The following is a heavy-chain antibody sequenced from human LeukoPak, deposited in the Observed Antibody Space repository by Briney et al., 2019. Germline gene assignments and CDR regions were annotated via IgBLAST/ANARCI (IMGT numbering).Heavy chain of an antibody. D-gene: IGHD2-15*01. V-gene: IGHV3-23*01. CDR2: ISGSGGST. Sequence: PGGSLRLSCAASGFTFSSYAMSWVRQAPGKGLEWVSAISGSGGSTDYADAVKGRFTISRDNSKNTLYLQMNSLRAEDTAVYYCAKDPKTYCSGGSCGDYWGQGTLVTVSS. CDR1: GFTFSSYA. J-gene: IGHJ4*02. CDR3: AKDPKTYCSGGSCGDY.